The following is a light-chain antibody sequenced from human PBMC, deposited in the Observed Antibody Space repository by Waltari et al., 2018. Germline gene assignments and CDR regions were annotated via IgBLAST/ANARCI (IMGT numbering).Light chain of an antibody. V-gene: IGLV3-1*01. Sequence: SYELTQSSSVYVSPGQSATITCKGDNLGDNFCNWYQQRPGQAPVLVLLQNTKRPSGIPERFSGSNSGNTATLTISETQPLDEADYYCQAWDSSTVVFGGGTKLTVL. CDR1: NLGDNF. CDR3: QAWDSSTVV. J-gene: IGLJ3*02. CDR2: QNT.